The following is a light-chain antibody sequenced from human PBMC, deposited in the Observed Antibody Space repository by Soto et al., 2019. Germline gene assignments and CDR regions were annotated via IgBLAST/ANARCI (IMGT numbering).Light chain of an antibody. CDR2: KAS. Sequence: DVQMTQSPSTLSASVGDRVTITCRASQSISSWLAWYQQKPVKAPKLLIYKASSLESGVPSRFSGSGSGTEFTLTISCLQSEDFATYYCQQYYSYSEAFGQGTRWIS. V-gene: IGKV1-5*03. CDR1: QSISSW. J-gene: IGKJ1*01. CDR3: QQYYSYSEA.